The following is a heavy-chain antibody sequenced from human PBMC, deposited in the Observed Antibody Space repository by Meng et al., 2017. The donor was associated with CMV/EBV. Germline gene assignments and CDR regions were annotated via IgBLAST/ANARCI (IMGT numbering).Heavy chain of an antibody. Sequence: SCAASGFTFSSYAMHWVRQAPGKGLEWVAVISYDGSNKYYADSVKGRFTISRDNSKNTLYLQMNSLGAEDTALYYCVRGWQQLALDYWGQGTLVTVSS. J-gene: IGHJ4*02. V-gene: IGHV3-30-3*01. CDR1: GFTFSSYA. D-gene: IGHD6-13*01. CDR3: VRGWQQLALDY. CDR2: ISYDGSNK.